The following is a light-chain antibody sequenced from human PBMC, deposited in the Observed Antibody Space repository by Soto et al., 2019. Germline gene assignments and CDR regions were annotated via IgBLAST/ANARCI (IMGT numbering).Light chain of an antibody. CDR1: SSNIGTGFD. CDR2: GNT. CDR3: QSYDSSLSGHVV. V-gene: IGLV1-40*01. Sequence: QAVVTQPPAVSGAPGQRVTISCTGSSSNIGTGFDVHWYQQLPGTAPKLLIYGNTNRPSGVPDRFSGSKSGTSASLAITGLQAEYEADYYCQSYDSSLSGHVVFGGGTKLTV. J-gene: IGLJ2*01.